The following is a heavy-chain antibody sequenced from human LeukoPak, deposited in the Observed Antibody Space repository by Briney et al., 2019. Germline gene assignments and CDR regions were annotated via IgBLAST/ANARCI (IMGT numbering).Heavy chain of an antibody. D-gene: IGHD3-16*01. V-gene: IGHV4-39*07. CDR1: GVSISSGHYY. CDR2: VHNSGST. CDR3: ARQTIETTLGGVPDYFDP. J-gene: IGHJ5*02. Sequence: SETLSLTCTVSGVSISSGHYYWAWLRQPPGKGLECIASVHNSGSTYYDPSFNGRVTLSVDTSKNQFSLRLSSVTAADPAVYYCARQTIETTLGGVPDYFDPWGQGTPVTVSS.